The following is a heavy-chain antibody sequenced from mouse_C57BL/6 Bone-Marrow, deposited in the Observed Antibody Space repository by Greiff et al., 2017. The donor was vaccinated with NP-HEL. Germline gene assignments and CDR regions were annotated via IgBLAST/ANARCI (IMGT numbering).Heavy chain of an antibody. V-gene: IGHV5-4*01. J-gene: IGHJ2*01. Sequence: EVKVEESGGGLVKPGGSLKLSCAASGFTFSSYAMSWVRQTPEKRLEWVATISDGGSYTYYPDNVKGRFTISRDNAKNNLYLQMSHLKSEDTAMYYCARDSLITTVVAFYYFDYWGQGTTLTVSS. D-gene: IGHD1-1*01. CDR3: ARDSLITTVVAFYYFDY. CDR2: ISDGGSYT. CDR1: GFTFSSYA.